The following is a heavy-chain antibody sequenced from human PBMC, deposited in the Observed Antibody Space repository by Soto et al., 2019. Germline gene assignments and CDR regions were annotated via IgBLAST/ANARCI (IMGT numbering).Heavy chain of an antibody. V-gene: IGHV1-2*02. CDR3: ARDCGVRGVIIYNWFDP. CDR1: GYTFTGYY. Sequence: QVQLVQSGAEVKKPGASVKVSCKASGYTFTGYYMHWVRQAPGQGLEWMGWINPNSGGTNYAQKFQGRVTMTRDTSISTAYMELSRLRSDDTAVYYCARDCGVRGVIIYNWFDPWGQGTLVTVSS. D-gene: IGHD3-10*01. CDR2: INPNSGGT. J-gene: IGHJ5*02.